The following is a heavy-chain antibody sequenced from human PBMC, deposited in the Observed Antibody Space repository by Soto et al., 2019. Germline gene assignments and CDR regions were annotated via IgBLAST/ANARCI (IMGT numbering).Heavy chain of an antibody. V-gene: IGHV4-30-4*01. D-gene: IGHD5-12*01. CDR1: GGSISSGDYY. Sequence: QVQLQESGPGLVKPSQTLSLTCTVSGGSISSGDYYWSWIRQPPGKGLEWIGYIYYSGSTYYNPSLKSRVTISVDTSKDQFSLKLSSVTPADTAVYYCARWXGYGPHFDYWGQGTLVTVSS. J-gene: IGHJ4*02. CDR3: ARWXGYGPHFDY. CDR2: IYYSGST.